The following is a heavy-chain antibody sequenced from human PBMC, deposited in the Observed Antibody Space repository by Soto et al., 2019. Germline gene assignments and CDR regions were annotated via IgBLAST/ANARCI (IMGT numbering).Heavy chain of an antibody. J-gene: IGHJ4*02. D-gene: IGHD4-17*01. CDR1: GGSISSNSYY. V-gene: IGHV4-39*01. Sequence: SETLSLTCAVSGGSISSNSYYWGWIRQPPGKGLEWIGSIYYSGSTYYNPSLKSRVTISVDTSKNQFSLKLSSVTAADTAVYYCARSMTTVVTLDYWGQGTLVTVSS. CDR3: ARSMTTVVTLDY. CDR2: IYYSGST.